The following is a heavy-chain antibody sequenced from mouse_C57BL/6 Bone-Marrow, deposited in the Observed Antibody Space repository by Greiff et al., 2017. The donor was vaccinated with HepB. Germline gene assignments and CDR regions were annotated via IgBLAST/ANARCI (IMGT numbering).Heavy chain of an antibody. V-gene: IGHV1-19*01. Sequence: EVQLQQSGPVLVKPGASVKMSCKASGYTFTDYYMNWVKQSHGKSLEWIGVINPYNGGTSYNQKFKGKATLTVDKSSSTAYMELNSLTSEDSAVYYCARRRYYGYYFDYWGQGTTLTVSS. J-gene: IGHJ2*01. CDR1: GYTFTDYY. D-gene: IGHD1-1*01. CDR2: INPYNGGT. CDR3: ARRRYYGYYFDY.